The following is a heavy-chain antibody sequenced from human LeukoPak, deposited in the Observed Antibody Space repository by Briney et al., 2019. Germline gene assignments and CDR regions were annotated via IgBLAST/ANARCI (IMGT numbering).Heavy chain of an antibody. CDR2: IKQDGSEK. D-gene: IGHD3-10*01. J-gene: IGHJ3*02. V-gene: IGHV3-7*01. CDR1: GFTFSSYW. Sequence: GGSLRLSCAASGFTFSSYWMSWVRQAPGKGLEWVANIKQDGSEKYYVDSVKGRFTISRDNAKNSLYLQMNSLRAEDTAVYYCARTMVRGAIPLLGAFDIWGQGTMVTVSS. CDR3: ARTMVRGAIPLLGAFDI.